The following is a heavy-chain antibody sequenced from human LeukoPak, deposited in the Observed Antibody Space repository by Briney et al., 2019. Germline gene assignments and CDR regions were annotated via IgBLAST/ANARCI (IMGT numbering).Heavy chain of an antibody. CDR2: IYWDDDK. Sequence: SGPTLVKPIQTLTLTCTFSGFSLSTSGVGVGWIRQPPGKALEWLALIYWDDDKRYSPSLKSRLTITKDTSKNQVVLTMTNMDPVDTATYYCAHSLALGYDFGTLDYWGQGTLVTVSS. CDR3: AHSLALGYDFGTLDY. D-gene: IGHD5-12*01. V-gene: IGHV2-5*02. CDR1: GFSLSTSGVG. J-gene: IGHJ4*02.